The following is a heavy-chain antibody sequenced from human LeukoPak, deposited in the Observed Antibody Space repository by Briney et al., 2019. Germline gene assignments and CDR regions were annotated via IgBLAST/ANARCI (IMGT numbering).Heavy chain of an antibody. CDR3: ARLDYYGSGSYEP. CDR1: GYTFTGYF. D-gene: IGHD3-10*01. CDR2: INPNSGGT. V-gene: IGHV1-2*02. Sequence: ASVKVSCKASGYTFTGYFIHWVRQAPGQGLEWMGWINPNSGGTSYAQKFQGRVTMTRDTSISTAYMELSRLRSDDTAVYYCARLDYYGSGSYEPWGQGTLVTVSS. J-gene: IGHJ5*02.